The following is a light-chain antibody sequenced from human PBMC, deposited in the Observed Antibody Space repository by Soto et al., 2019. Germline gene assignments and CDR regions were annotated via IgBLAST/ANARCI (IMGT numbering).Light chain of an antibody. CDR1: QSISDT. CDR3: QPYDNWPWT. V-gene: IGKV3-15*01. Sequence: EIVRTQSPATLSVSPGGRATLSCRARQSISDTLAWYPQNPGQAPRLLIYSASRRATGFPARFSGSGSGTDFTLPISSLQSEDFAVYYCQPYDNWPWTFGQGNKVEI. J-gene: IGKJ1*01. CDR2: SAS.